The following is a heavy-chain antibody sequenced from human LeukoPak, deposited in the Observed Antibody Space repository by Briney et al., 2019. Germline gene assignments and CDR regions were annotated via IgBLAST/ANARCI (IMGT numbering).Heavy chain of an antibody. CDR2: IYDMGPT. CDR1: GGSISSTSYY. V-gene: IGHV4-39*01. Sequence: SETLSLTCTVSGGSISSTSYYWGWIRQPPGKGLEWIGSIYDMGPTYYNPSLKSRVTISIDTSKNQFSLKLSSVTAADTAVYYCARRYYGGNPGPDYWGQGTLVTVSS. CDR3: ARRYYGGNPGPDY. D-gene: IGHD4-23*01. J-gene: IGHJ4*02.